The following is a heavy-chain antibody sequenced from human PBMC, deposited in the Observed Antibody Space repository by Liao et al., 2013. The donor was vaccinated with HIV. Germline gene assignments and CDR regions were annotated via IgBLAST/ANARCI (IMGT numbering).Heavy chain of an antibody. CDR1: GGSFSGYY. V-gene: IGHV4-34*01. J-gene: IGHJ2*01. Sequence: QVQLQQWGAGLLKPSETLSLTCAVYGGSFSGYYWSWIRQPPGKGLEWIGEINHSGSTNYNPSLKSRVTISVDTSKNQFSLNLSSVTAADTAVYYCARDLSFGSSTYWYFDLWAVAPWSLSPQ. D-gene: IGHD5-18*01. CDR3: ARDLSFGSSTYWYFDL. CDR2: INHSGST.